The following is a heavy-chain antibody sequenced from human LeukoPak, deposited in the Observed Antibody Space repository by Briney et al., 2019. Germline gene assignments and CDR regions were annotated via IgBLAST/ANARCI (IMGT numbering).Heavy chain of an antibody. Sequence: AGSLRLSCTASGFTFSSYAMSWVRQAPGQGLEWVSAISGSGGNTYYADSVKGRFTISRDNSKNTLYLQMNSLRAEDTAVYYCAKVPGRWLQFLPDYWGKGNLVTVSS. J-gene: IGHJ4*02. CDR3: AKVPGRWLQFLPDY. CDR1: GFTFSSYA. V-gene: IGHV3-23*01. D-gene: IGHD5-12*01. CDR2: ISGSGGNT.